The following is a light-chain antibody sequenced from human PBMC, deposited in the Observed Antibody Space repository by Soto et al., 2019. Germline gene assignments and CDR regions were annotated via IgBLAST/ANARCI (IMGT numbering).Light chain of an antibody. CDR2: DTS. Sequence: DNQMTQSPSTRSSSVGYIVTITCRSSQSINIWLAWYQQKPGKAPKLLIYDTSTLKSGAPSRFSGSGSATEFTLTISSLQPDDFETYYCQQYENYPLTFGGGTKVDIK. V-gene: IGKV1-5*01. CDR1: QSINIW. J-gene: IGKJ4*01. CDR3: QQYENYPLT.